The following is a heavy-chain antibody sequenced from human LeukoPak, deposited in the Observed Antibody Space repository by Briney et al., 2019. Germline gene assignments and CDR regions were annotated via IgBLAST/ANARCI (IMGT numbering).Heavy chain of an antibody. D-gene: IGHD2-15*01. CDR1: GGSISSSSYY. Sequence: SETLSLTCTVSGGSISSSSYYWGWIRQPPGKGLEWIGSIYYSGSAYYNPSLKSRVTISVDTSKNQFSLKLSSVTAADTAVYYCARVIVVVVAATDAFDIWGQGTMVTVSS. J-gene: IGHJ3*02. CDR3: ARVIVVVVAATDAFDI. CDR2: IYYSGSA. V-gene: IGHV4-39*07.